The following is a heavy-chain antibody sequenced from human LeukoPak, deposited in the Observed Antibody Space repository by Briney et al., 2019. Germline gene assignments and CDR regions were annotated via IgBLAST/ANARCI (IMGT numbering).Heavy chain of an antibody. Sequence: PSETLSLTCAVSGGSIKSNNWWSWVRQPPGKGLEWIGEIYHSGSTNYNPSLESRVTVSVDKSKNQFSLDLSSVTAADTAVYYCARVRSTRSYYYDSSGYYLGGVDYWGQGTLVTVSS. CDR3: ARVRSTRSYYYDSSGYYLGGVDY. CDR2: IYHSGST. V-gene: IGHV4-4*02. CDR1: GGSIKSNNW. J-gene: IGHJ4*02. D-gene: IGHD3-22*01.